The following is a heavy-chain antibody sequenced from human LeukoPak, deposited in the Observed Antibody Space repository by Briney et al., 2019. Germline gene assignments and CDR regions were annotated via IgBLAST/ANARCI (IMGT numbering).Heavy chain of an antibody. CDR2: IFNGGKT. D-gene: IGHD3-22*01. V-gene: IGHV4-59*11. J-gene: IGHJ4*02. CDR1: GGSISRHY. CDR3: ARSPDSDRLDY. Sequence: SETLSLTCSVYGGSISRHYWSWIRQPPGKGLEWIGNIFNGGKTHYHPSLKSRVTISGDTSKNQFSLKLSSVTAADTAVYYCARSPDSDRLDYWGQGTLVTVSS.